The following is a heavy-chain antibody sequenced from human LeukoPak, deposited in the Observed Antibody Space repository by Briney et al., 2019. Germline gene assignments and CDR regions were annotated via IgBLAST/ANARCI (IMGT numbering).Heavy chain of an antibody. J-gene: IGHJ4*02. D-gene: IGHD3-10*01. CDR3: AKDREYYYGSGSYWSFDY. CDR1: GFTFSSYG. CDR2: ISYDGSNK. Sequence: GGSLRLSCAASGFTFSSYGMHWVRQAPGKGLEWVAVISYDGSNKYYADSVKGRFTISRDNSKNTLYLQMNSLRAEDTAVYYCAKDREYYYGSGSYWSFDYWGQGTLVTVSS. V-gene: IGHV3-30*18.